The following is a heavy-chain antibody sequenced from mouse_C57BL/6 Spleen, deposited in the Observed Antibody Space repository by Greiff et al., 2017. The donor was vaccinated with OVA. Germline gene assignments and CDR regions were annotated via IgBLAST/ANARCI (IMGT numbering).Heavy chain of an antibody. J-gene: IGHJ2*01. CDR1: GYTFTDYY. CDR2: INPYNGGT. V-gene: IGHV1-19*01. D-gene: IGHD1-1*01. Sequence: EVQLQQSGPVLVKPGASVKMSCKASGYTFTDYYMNWVKQSHGKSLEWIGVINPYNGGTSYNQKFKGKATLTVDKSSSTAYMELNSLTSEDSAVYYCARSGIGYYYGSSSYFDYWGQGTTLTVSS. CDR3: ARSGIGYYYGSSSYFDY.